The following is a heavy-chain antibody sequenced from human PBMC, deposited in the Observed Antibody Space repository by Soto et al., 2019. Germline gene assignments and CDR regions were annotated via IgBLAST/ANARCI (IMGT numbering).Heavy chain of an antibody. CDR2: IWSDGNNR. V-gene: IGHV3-33*01. J-gene: IGHJ4*02. CDR3: XXXXXXNDEASDY. CDR1: GFMFSNHG. D-gene: IGHD1-1*01. Sequence: QVQLVESGGGVVQPGKSLRLSCAASGFMFSNHGMHWVRQAPGKGLEWVAVIWSDGNNRYYADSVKGRFTISRDSYKXXXXXXXXXXXXXXXXVYYXXXXXXXNDEASDYWGQGTLVTVSS.